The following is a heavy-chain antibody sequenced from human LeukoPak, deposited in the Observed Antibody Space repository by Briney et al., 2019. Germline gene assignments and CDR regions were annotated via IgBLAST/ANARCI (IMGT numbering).Heavy chain of an antibody. D-gene: IGHD5-18*01. CDR1: GLIFGDQA. CDR2: ISSKAYGGTT. Sequence: PGQSLSLSCTAYGLIFGDQAMSGVRQAAGRGGEGVGFISSKAYGGTTESAASVKGRFTISRDDSKSIAYLQMNSLETEDTALYYCTRGPILLWMHNGMDVWGQGTTVTVSS. V-gene: IGHV3-49*04. J-gene: IGHJ6*02. CDR3: TRGPILLWMHNGMDV.